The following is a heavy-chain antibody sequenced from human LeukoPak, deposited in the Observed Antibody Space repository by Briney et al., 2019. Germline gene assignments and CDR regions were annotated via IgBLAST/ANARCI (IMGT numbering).Heavy chain of an antibody. Sequence: PSETLSLTCTVSGGSISNYYWNWIRQPPGKGLEWIGYIYYTGNTNYNPSLKSRVTISVDTSKNQFTLKLSSVTAADTAVYYCARDRLQLQSWGQGTLVTVSS. CDR3: ARDRLQLQS. CDR1: GGSISNYY. CDR2: IYYTGNT. V-gene: IGHV4-59*01. J-gene: IGHJ5*02. D-gene: IGHD1-1*01.